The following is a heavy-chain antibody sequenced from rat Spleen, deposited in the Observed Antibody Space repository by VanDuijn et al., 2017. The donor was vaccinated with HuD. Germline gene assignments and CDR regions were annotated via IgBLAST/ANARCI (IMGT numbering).Heavy chain of an antibody. Sequence: EVQLVESGGGLEQPGRSLKLSCAASGFTFNNYWMTWIRQAPGKGLEWVASITNASGRTYYPDSVKGRFTISRDTAQNTLYLQMNSLRSEDTATYYCARHEGNGWDYWGQGVMVTVSS. CDR1: GFTFNNYW. CDR3: ARHEGNGWDY. CDR2: ITNASGRT. J-gene: IGHJ2*01. V-gene: IGHV5-31*01. D-gene: IGHD1-11*01.